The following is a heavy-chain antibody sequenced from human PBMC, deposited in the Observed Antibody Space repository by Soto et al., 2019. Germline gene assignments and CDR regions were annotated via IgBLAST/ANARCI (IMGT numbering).Heavy chain of an antibody. V-gene: IGHV4-34*01. CDR3: ARDTREKIFGRWVHYGMDI. Sequence: PSETLSLTCAVYGGSFSGYYWSWIRQPPGKGLEWIGEINHSGSTNYNPSLKSRVTISVDTSKNQFSLKLSSVTAADTAVYYCARDTREKIFGRWVHYGMDIWGQGNALTVSS. J-gene: IGHJ6*02. D-gene: IGHD3-3*01. CDR2: INHSGST. CDR1: GGSFSGYY.